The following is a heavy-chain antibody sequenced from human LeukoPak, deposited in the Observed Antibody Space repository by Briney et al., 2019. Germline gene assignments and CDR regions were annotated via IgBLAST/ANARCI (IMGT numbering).Heavy chain of an antibody. CDR2: IYYSGST. J-gene: IGHJ6*03. D-gene: IGHD6-6*01. V-gene: IGHV4-59*01. CDR3: ARDHSSSPLYDYYYYMDV. Sequence: SETLSLTCTVSGGSISDYYWSWIRQPPGKGLEWIGYIYYSGSTNYNLSLKSRVTISVDMSKNQFSLRLSSVTAADTAVYYCARDHSSSPLYDYYYYMDVWGKGTTVTVSS. CDR1: GGSISDYY.